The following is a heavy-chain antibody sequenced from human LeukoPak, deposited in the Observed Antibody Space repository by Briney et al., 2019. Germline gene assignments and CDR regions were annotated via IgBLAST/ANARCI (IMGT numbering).Heavy chain of an antibody. Sequence: PGGSLRLSCAASGFTFSSYAMHWVRQAPGKGLEWVSVISYDGSNKYYADCVKGRFTISRDTSKDTLYLQMNTLRAEDTAVYYCARHGGGIYASGSSQVDYWGQGTLVTVSS. J-gene: IGHJ4*02. D-gene: IGHD3-10*01. CDR2: ISYDGSNK. CDR1: GFTFSSYA. CDR3: ARHGGGIYASGSSQVDY. V-gene: IGHV3-30-3*01.